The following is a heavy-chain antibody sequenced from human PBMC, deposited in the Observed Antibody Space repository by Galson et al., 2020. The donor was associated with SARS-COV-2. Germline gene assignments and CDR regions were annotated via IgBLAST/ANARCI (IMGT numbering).Heavy chain of an antibody. Sequence: SETLSLTCTVSGGSISSGGYSWSWIRQPPGKGLEWIGYIYHSGTTYYNPSLKSRVTMSVDRSKNQFSLRLSSGTAADTAVYYCSRGIGPMIRGVVIPDYFDNWGQGALVTVSS. J-gene: IGHJ4*02. CDR2: IYHSGTT. CDR3: SRGIGPMIRGVVIPDYFDN. V-gene: IGHV4-30-2*01. D-gene: IGHD3-10*01. CDR1: GGSISSGGYS.